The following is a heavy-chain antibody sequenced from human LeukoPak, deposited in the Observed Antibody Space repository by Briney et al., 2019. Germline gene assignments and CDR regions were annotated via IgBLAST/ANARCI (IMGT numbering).Heavy chain of an antibody. Sequence: SVKVSCKASGGTFSSYAISWVRQAPGQGLEWMGRIIHIFGTENYAQKFQGRVTITTEESTGTAYKELSSMRSEDTAVYYCARAEREQLAQWDYWGQGTLVTVSS. V-gene: IGHV1-69*05. D-gene: IGHD6-6*01. CDR3: ARAEREQLAQWDY. CDR2: IIHIFGTE. J-gene: IGHJ4*02. CDR1: GGTFSSYA.